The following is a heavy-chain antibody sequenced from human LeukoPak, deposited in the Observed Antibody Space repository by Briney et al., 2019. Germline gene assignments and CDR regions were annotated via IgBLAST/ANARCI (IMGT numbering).Heavy chain of an antibody. J-gene: IGHJ2*01. CDR1: GFTFDDYA. V-gene: IGHV3-9*01. CDR2: ISWNSGSI. D-gene: IGHD6-13*01. Sequence: PGGSLRLSCAASGFTFDDYAMHWVRQAPGKGLEWVSGISWNSGSIGYADSVKGRFTISRDNAKNSLYLQMNSLRAEDTALYYCAKSIAAAGAWYFDPWGRGTLVTVSS. CDR3: AKSIAAAGAWYFDP.